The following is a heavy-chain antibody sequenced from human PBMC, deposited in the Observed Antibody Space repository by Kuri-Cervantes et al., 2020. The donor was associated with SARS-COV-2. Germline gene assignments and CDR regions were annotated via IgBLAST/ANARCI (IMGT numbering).Heavy chain of an antibody. CDR3: ARGDVLSGVDAFDI. V-gene: IGHV3-48*01. CDR2: ISSSSSTI. J-gene: IGHJ3*02. Sequence: GGSLRLSCAASGFTFSSYSMNWVRQAPGKWLEWVSYISSSSSTIYYADSVKGRFTISRENAKNSLYLQMNSLRAGDTAVYYCARGDVLSGVDAFDIWGQGTMVTVSS. D-gene: IGHD2-8*01. CDR1: GFTFSSYS.